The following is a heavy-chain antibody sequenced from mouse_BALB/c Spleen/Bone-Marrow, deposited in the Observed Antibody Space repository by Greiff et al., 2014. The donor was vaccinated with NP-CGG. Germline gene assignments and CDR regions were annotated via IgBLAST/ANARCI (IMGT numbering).Heavy chain of an antibody. CDR3: VRDQLGPWFPY. J-gene: IGHJ3*01. V-gene: IGHV2-9*02. CDR1: GFSLTSYG. CDR2: IWTGGSI. D-gene: IGHD4-1*02. Sequence: VKLMESGPGLVAPSQSLSITCTVSGFSLTSYGVHWVRQPPGKGLEWLGVIWTGGSIYYNSALMSRLSINKDNSKSQVFLKMNSLQTDDTAMYYCVRDQLGPWFPYWGQGTLVTVSA.